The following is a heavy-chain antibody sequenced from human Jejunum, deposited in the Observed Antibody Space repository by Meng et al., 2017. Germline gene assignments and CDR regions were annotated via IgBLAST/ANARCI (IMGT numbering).Heavy chain of an antibody. CDR2: LNPNTGNT. CDR3: ARGFAY. J-gene: IGHJ4*02. CDR1: GYTFTNYE. V-gene: IGHV1-8*03. Sequence: ASVKVSCKASGYTFTNYEINWVRQAAGQGLEWVGWLNPNTGNTDYSQKFQGRVTITRQTSIGTAFMELSSLRSEDTAIYYCARGFAYWGQG.